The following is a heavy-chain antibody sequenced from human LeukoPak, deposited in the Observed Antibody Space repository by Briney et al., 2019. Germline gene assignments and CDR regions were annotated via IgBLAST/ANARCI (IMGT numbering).Heavy chain of an antibody. CDR3: ARDRWHNYYYYYMDV. D-gene: IGHD5-24*01. CDR2: IYTSGST. Sequence: SETLSLTCTVSGGSISSGSYYWSWIRQPAGKGLEWIGRIYTSGSTNYNPSLKSRVTISVDTSKNQFSLKLSSVTAADTAVYYCARDRWHNYYYYYMDVWGKGTTVTVSS. J-gene: IGHJ6*03. CDR1: GGSISSGSYY. V-gene: IGHV4-61*02.